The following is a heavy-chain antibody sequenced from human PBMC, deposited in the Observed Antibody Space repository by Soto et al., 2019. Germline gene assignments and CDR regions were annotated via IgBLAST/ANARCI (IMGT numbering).Heavy chain of an antibody. J-gene: IGHJ4*02. V-gene: IGHV1-3*01. Sequence: ASVKVSCKASGYTFTSYAMHWVRQAPGQRLEWMGWINAGNGNTKYSQKFQGRVTITRDTSASTAYMELSSLRSEDTAVYYCARDFDSSGYYSGYYFDYWGQGTLATVSS. CDR2: INAGNGNT. CDR1: GYTFTSYA. CDR3: ARDFDSSGYYSGYYFDY. D-gene: IGHD3-22*01.